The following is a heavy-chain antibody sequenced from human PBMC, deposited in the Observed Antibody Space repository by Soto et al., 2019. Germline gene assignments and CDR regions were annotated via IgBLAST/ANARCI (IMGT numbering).Heavy chain of an antibody. CDR2: IKNDGTT. J-gene: IGHJ6*02. Sequence: PGGSLRLSCAASGFTVSNYWMNWFRQAPGKGLVWVSHIKNDGTTSYADSVEGRFTVSRDDAKNSFYLQMNSLRADDTAVYYCAKDRGEEGLKFLEWFGGMDVWGHGTTVTVSS. D-gene: IGHD3-3*01. V-gene: IGHV3-74*01. CDR1: GFTVSNYW. CDR3: AKDRGEEGLKFLEWFGGMDV.